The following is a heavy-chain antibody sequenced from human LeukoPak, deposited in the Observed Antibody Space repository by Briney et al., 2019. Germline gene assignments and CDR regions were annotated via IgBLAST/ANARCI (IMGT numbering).Heavy chain of an antibody. CDR3: VRDKASSGWYYFDS. CDR2: ISSSSNTI. D-gene: IGHD6-19*01. V-gene: IGHV3-48*01. J-gene: IGHJ4*02. CDR1: GFTLSSYC. Sequence: PGGSLRLSCAASGFTLSSYCMNWVRQAPGKGLEWVSYISSSSNTIYCADSVKGRFTISRDNAKNSLYLQMNSLRAEDTAVYYCVRDKASSGWYYFDSWGQGTLVTVSS.